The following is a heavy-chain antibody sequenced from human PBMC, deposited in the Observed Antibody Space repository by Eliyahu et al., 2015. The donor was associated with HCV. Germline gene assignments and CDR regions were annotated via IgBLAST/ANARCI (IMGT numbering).Heavy chain of an antibody. V-gene: IGHV3-53*01. J-gene: IGHJ6*02. CDR2: TFSAGNT. CDR3: AREDGHIGGVEDASV. Sequence: EVHLVESGGDLIQPGGSLRLSCAVSGFSXTSNYMGWVRQAPGKGLEWVSVTFSAGNTVYAGFVKGRFTVSRDNSKSTLYLQMNSLTAEDTALYYCAREDGHIGGVEDASVWGQGTTVTVSS. CDR1: GFSXTSNY. D-gene: IGHD3-10*01.